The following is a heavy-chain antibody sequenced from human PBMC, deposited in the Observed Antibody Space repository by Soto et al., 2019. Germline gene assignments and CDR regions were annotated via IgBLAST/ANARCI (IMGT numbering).Heavy chain of an antibody. D-gene: IGHD5-18*01. CDR3: ARGGRYSYAWALYYYMDV. V-gene: IGHV3-21*01. J-gene: IGHJ6*03. CDR1: GFTFSSYS. CDR2: ISSSSSYI. Sequence: GGSLRLSCAASGFTFSSYSMNWVRQAPGKGLEWVSSISSSSSYIYYADSVKGRFTISRDNAKNSLYLQMNSLRAEDTAVYYCARGGRYSYAWALYYYMDVWGKGTTVTVSS.